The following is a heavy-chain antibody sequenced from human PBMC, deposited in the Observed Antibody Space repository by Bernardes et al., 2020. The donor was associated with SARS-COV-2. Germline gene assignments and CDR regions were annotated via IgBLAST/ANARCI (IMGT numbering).Heavy chain of an antibody. CDR3: ATESRSSSSEWYFDL. V-gene: IGHV4-59*01. Sequence: AAPLSLTCTVSGVPITISALSCIHPPPGRVLACNVSLQYSGSTTYNPSLKNRLTLSVHTSKSQFSLKLRSVTAADTAVYYFATESRSSSSEWYFDLWGRGTLVTVSS. CDR1: GVPITISA. D-gene: IGHD6-6*01. CDR2: LQYSGST. J-gene: IGHJ2*01.